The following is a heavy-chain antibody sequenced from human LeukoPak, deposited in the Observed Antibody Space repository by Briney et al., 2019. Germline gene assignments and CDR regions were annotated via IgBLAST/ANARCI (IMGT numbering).Heavy chain of an antibody. Sequence: NSSQTLSLTCTVSGGSISSGDYYWSWIRQPPGKGLEWIGYIYYSGSTYYNPSLKSRVTISVDTSKNQFSLKLSSVTAADTAVYYCARAGGWRTAAGGSDYLYYGMDVWGQGTTVTVSS. V-gene: IGHV4-30-4*01. J-gene: IGHJ6*02. CDR3: ARAGGWRTAAGGSDYLYYGMDV. CDR2: IYYSGST. D-gene: IGHD6-13*01. CDR1: GGSISSGDYY.